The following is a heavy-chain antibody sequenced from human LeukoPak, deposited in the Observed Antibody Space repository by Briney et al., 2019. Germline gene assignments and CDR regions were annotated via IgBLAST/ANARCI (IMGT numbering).Heavy chain of an antibody. D-gene: IGHD6-13*01. CDR2: INPNSGGT. Sequence: ASVKVSCKASGYTFTGYYIHWVRQAPGQGLEWMGWINPNSGGTNYAQKFQGRVTMTRDTSISTAYMELSRLRSDDTAVYYCARDPSEAAAGTFYYYYYMDVWGKGTTVTVSS. CDR1: GYTFTGYY. V-gene: IGHV1-2*02. CDR3: ARDPSEAAAGTFYYYYYMDV. J-gene: IGHJ6*03.